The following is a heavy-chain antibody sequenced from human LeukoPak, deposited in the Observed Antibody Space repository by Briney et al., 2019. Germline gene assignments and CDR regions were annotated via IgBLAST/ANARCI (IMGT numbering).Heavy chain of an antibody. Sequence: PSETLSLTCTVSGGSISSYYWSWIRQPAGKGLGWIGRIYTSGSTNYNPSLKSRVTMSVDTSKNQFSLKLSSVTAADTAVYYCARDHVYSYGYEGYYYYYYMDVWGKGTTVTTSS. V-gene: IGHV4-4*07. CDR2: IYTSGST. D-gene: IGHD5-18*01. J-gene: IGHJ6*03. CDR1: GGSISSYY. CDR3: ARDHVYSYGYEGYYYYYYMDV.